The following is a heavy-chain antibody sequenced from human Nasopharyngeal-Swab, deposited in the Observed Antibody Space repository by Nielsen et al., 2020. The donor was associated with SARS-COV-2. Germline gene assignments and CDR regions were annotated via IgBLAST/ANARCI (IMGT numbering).Heavy chain of an antibody. CDR2: ISAYNGNT. Sequence: ASVKVSCKASGYTFTSYGISWVRKAPGQGLEWMGWISAYNGNTNYAQKLQGRVTMTTDTSTSTAYMELRSLRSDDTAVYYCARVGFYDILTGYIGTNWFDPWGQGTLVTVSS. CDR3: ARVGFYDILTGYIGTNWFDP. J-gene: IGHJ5*02. D-gene: IGHD3-9*01. V-gene: IGHV1-18*04. CDR1: GYTFTSYG.